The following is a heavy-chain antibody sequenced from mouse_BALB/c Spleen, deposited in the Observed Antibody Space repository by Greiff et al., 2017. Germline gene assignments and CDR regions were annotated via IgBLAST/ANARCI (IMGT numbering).Heavy chain of an antibody. D-gene: IGHD1-1*01. J-gene: IGHJ1*01. CDR3: ARGGYYGSSYDWYFDV. CDR1: GFTFSSYG. Sequence: DVHLVESGGGLVQPGGSLKLSCAASGFTFSSYGMSWVRQTPDKRLELVATINSNGGSTYYPDSVKGRFTISRDNAKNTLYLQMSSLKSEDTAMYYCARGGYYGSSYDWYFDVWGAGTTVTVSS. CDR2: INSNGGST. V-gene: IGHV5-6-3*01.